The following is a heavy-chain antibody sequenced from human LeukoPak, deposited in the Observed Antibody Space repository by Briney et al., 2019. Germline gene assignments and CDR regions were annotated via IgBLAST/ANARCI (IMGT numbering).Heavy chain of an antibody. CDR3: ARVLATLTTNWFDP. V-gene: IGHV1-18*01. CDR2: ISAYNGNT. CDR1: GYTFTSYG. Sequence: ASVKVSCKASGYTFTSYGISWVRQAPGQGLEWMGWISAYNGNTNYAQKLQGRVTMTTDTSTSTAYMGLRSLRSDDTAVYYCARVLATLTTNWFDPWGQGTLVTVSS. J-gene: IGHJ5*02. D-gene: IGHD7-27*01.